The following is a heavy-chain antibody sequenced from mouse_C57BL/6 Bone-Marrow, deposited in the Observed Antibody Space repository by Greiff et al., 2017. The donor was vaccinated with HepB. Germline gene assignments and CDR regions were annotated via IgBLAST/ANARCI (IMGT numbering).Heavy chain of an antibody. CDR1: GYSITSGYY. V-gene: IGHV3-6*01. CDR3: ARETTVVGYFDV. CDR2: ISYDGSN. Sequence: EVQLQESGPGLVKPSQSLSLTCSVTGYSITSGYYWNWIRQFPGNKLEWMGYISYDGSNNYNPSLKNRISITRDTSKNQFFLKLNSVTTEDTATYYCARETTVVGYFDVWGTGTTVTVSS. J-gene: IGHJ1*03. D-gene: IGHD1-1*01.